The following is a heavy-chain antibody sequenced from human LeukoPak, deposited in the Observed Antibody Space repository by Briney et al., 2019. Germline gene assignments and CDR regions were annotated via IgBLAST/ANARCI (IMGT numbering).Heavy chain of an antibody. V-gene: IGHV3-30*18. CDR3: AKDPGCHNALYNWFDS. Sequence: GGSLRLSCAASGFTFSNCAMHWVRQAPGQGLEWVAVISYDGSYKYYADSVKGRFTISRDNFKNTLYVQLNSLRAEDTDVYYCAKDPGCHNALYNWFDSWGQGIVVTVSS. D-gene: IGHD2-2*01. J-gene: IGHJ5*01. CDR2: ISYDGSYK. CDR1: GFTFSNCA.